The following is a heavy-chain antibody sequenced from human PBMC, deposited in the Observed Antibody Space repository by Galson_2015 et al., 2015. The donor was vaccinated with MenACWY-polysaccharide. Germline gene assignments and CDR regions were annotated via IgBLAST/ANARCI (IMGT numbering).Heavy chain of an antibody. V-gene: IGHV3-69-1*01. CDR1: GFTFSNYH. J-gene: IGHJ4*02. CDR3: ARVRIASRSLDY. Sequence: SLRLSCAASGFTFSNYHMNWVRQAPGKGLEWASYISSSSTIYYADSVKGRFTISRDNAKNSLYLQMNSLRAEDTAVYYCARVRIASRSLDYWCQGTLFTVSS. CDR2: ISSSSTI. D-gene: IGHD6-13*01.